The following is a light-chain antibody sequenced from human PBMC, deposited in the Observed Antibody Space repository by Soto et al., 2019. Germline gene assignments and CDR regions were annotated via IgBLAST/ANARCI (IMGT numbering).Light chain of an antibody. Sequence: EIVLTQSPATLSLSPGERATLSCRASQSVGTYLAWYQQKPGQAPRLLIYEASNRATGIPARFSGSGSGTDFTLTISSLEPEDFAVYYCQQRTNWPPSFGQGTRLEMK. CDR3: QQRTNWPPS. V-gene: IGKV3-11*01. J-gene: IGKJ5*01. CDR1: QSVGTY. CDR2: EAS.